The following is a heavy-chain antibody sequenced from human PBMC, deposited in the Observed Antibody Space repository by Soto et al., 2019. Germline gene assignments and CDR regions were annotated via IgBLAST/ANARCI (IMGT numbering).Heavy chain of an antibody. CDR1: GSSITNSFY. Sequence: SETLSLTCRVSGSSITNSFYWDWIRQSPEKGLEWIGSISHTGRTSYNPSLKSRVSISVDTSKNQFSLTLTSVTAADTAVYYCARDPANLALAVAYFDSWGQGTLVTVSS. CDR2: ISHTGRT. D-gene: IGHD2-15*01. V-gene: IGHV4-38-2*02. J-gene: IGHJ4*02. CDR3: ARDPANLALAVAYFDS.